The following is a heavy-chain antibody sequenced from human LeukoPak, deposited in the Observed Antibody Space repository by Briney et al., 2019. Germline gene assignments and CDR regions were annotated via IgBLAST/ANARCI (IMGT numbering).Heavy chain of an antibody. CDR3: ARDPSHDSSGREDAFDI. CDR1: GFTFSTFN. Sequence: PGGSLRLSCAASGFTFSTFNMHWVRQAPGKGPEWVALISADESNEYYADSVKGRFTISRDNAKNTLYLQMNSLRAEDTAVYYCARDPSHDSSGREDAFDIWGQGTMVTVSS. V-gene: IGHV3-30*03. J-gene: IGHJ3*02. CDR2: ISADESNE. D-gene: IGHD3-22*01.